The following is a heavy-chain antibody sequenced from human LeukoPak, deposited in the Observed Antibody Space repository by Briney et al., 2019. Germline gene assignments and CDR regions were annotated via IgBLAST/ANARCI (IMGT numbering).Heavy chain of an antibody. CDR2: ISWNSGSI. V-gene: IGHV3-9*01. CDR3: AKTGSGSLKYYFDY. Sequence: PGGSLRLSCAASGFTFSSYAMHWVRQAPGKGLEWVSGISWNSGSIGYADSVKGRFTISRDNAKNSLYLQMNSLRAEDTALYYCAKTGSGSLKYYFDYWGQGTLVTVSS. CDR1: GFTFSSYA. J-gene: IGHJ4*02. D-gene: IGHD3-10*01.